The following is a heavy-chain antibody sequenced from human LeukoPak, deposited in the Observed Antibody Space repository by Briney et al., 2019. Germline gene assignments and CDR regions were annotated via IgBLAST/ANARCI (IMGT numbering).Heavy chain of an antibody. CDR1: GGSFSGYY. J-gene: IGHJ4*02. V-gene: IGHV4-34*01. D-gene: IGHD3-22*01. CDR3: ARGSPTDTSYDSSGYLGLDY. CDR2: INHSGST. Sequence: PSETLSLTCAVYGGSFSGYYWSWIRQPPGKGLEWIGEINHSGSTNYNPSLKSRVTISVDTSKNQFSLKLSSVTAADTAVYYCARGSPTDTSYDSSGYLGLDYWGQGTLVTVSS.